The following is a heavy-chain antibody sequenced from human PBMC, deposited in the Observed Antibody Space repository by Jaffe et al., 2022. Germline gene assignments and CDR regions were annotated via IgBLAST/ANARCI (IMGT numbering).Heavy chain of an antibody. CDR2: INQDASEK. V-gene: IGHV3-7*05. Sequence: EVQLVESGGGLVQPGGSLRLSCAASGFSFSSNWMSWVRQAPGKGLEWVANINQDASEKYYVDSVKGRFTISRDNAKNSLYLQMNSLRAEDTAVYYCARVTARFGELDYWGQGTLVTVSS. J-gene: IGHJ4*02. CDR1: GFSFSSNW. D-gene: IGHD3-10*01. CDR3: ARVTARFGELDY.